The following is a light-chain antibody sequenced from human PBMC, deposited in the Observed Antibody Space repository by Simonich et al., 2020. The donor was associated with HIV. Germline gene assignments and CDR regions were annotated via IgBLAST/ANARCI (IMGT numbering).Light chain of an antibody. CDR2: GAS. CDR3: QQYNNWPYT. CDR1: RSVSSSN. Sequence: EIVLTQSPGTLSLSPGERATLSCRASRSVSSSNLAWYQQKPGQAPRLLSYGASGRATGIPDRFSGSGSGTEFALTISSLQSEDFAVYYCQQYNNWPYTFGQGTKLEIK. J-gene: IGKJ2*01. V-gene: IGKV3-20*01.